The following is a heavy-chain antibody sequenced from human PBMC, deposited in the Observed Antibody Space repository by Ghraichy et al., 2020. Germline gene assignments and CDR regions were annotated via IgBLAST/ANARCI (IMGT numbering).Heavy chain of an antibody. Sequence: GGSLRLSCAASGFTFRGFWMSWVRQAPGKGLEWVGRIRSETDIGTEYPAPVRGRIIISRDDSQNTLYLQMKSLQTEDTAVYYCTSYKSKDAFDLWGQRAMIADPS. CDR3: TSYKSKDAFDL. V-gene: IGHV3-15*01. J-gene: IGHJ3*01. CDR2: IRSETDIGT. CDR1: GFTFRGFW. D-gene: IGHD1-14*01.